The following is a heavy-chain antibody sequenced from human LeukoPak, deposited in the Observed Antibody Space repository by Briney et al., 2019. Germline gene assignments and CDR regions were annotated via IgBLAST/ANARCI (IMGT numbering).Heavy chain of an antibody. D-gene: IGHD3-10*01. CDR1: GGSISSYY. Sequence: SETLSLTCTVSGGSISSYYWSWIRQPPGKGLEWIGYIYYSGSTTYNPSLKSRVTISVDTSKNPFSLKLSSVTAADTAVYYCARAPHRYYYIDYWGQGTLVTVSS. CDR3: ARAPHRYYYIDY. V-gene: IGHV4-59*01. CDR2: IYYSGST. J-gene: IGHJ4*02.